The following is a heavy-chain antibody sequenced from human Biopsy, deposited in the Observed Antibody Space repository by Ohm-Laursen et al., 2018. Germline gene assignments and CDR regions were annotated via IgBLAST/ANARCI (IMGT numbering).Heavy chain of an antibody. CDR1: GGSISSDY. V-gene: IGHV4-59*01. J-gene: IGHJ6*02. CDR2: IYYSGST. D-gene: IGHD2-2*01. CDR3: ARATNSTGWPYYYFYGMDV. Sequence: SETLSLTCAVSGGSISSDYWSWIRQTPGKGLEWIGYIYYSGSTNYNPSLKSRVTISVDTSKNQFSLRLNFVTVADTAVYYCARATNSTGWPYYYFYGMDVWGQGTTVTVSS.